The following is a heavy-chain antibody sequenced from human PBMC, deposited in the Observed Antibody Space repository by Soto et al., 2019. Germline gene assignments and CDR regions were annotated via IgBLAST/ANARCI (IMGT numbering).Heavy chain of an antibody. CDR2: ISGSGGST. Sequence: GGSLRLSCAASGFTFSSYAMSWVRQAPGKGLEWVSAISGSGGSTYYADSVKGRFTISRDNSKNTLYLQMNSLRAEDTAVYYRAKDAKASGYYTPYYFDYWGQGTLVTVSS. CDR1: GFTFSSYA. J-gene: IGHJ4*02. CDR3: AKDAKASGYYTPYYFDY. D-gene: IGHD3-22*01. V-gene: IGHV3-23*01.